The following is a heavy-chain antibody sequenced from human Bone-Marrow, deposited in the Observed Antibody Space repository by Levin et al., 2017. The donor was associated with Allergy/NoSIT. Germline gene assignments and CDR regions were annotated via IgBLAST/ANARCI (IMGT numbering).Heavy chain of an antibody. V-gene: IGHV3-23*01. CDR2: ISGNGDTT. J-gene: IGHJ4*02. CDR1: GFTFSSYA. D-gene: IGHD2-15*01. CDR3: AKGGCSGGTCYSDFDY. Sequence: GGSLRLSCAASGFTFSSYAMSWVRQAPGKGLDWVSGISGNGDTTYYADSVKGRFTISGDKSKNTLYLQMNSLRAEDTAVYYCAKGGCSGGTCYSDFDYWGQGTLVTVSS.